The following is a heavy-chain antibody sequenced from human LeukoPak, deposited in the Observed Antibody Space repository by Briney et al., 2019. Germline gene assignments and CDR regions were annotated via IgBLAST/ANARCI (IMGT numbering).Heavy chain of an antibody. J-gene: IGHJ4*02. V-gene: IGHV3-9*01. Sequence: GGSRRLSCAASGFTFDDYAMHWVRQAPGKGLEWVSGISWNSGSIGYADSVKGRFTISRDNAKNSLYLQMNSLRAEDTALYYCAKDIAGTTGTALDYWGQGTLVTVSS. CDR3: AKDIAGTTGTALDY. CDR2: ISWNSGSI. D-gene: IGHD1-1*01. CDR1: GFTFDDYA.